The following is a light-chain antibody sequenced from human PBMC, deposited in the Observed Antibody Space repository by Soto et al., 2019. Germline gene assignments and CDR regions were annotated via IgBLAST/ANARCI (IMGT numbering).Light chain of an antibody. V-gene: IGKV1-5*03. J-gene: IGKJ1*01. CDR1: QNIGYW. Sequence: DIQMTQSPPTVSAFVGDRVTFSCRASQNIGYWLAWYQQKPGQAPVLLIEKTSSLQSGVASRFYGSGSGTDFTLTITSLQTDDVVTYYCQQYSRYWTFGPGTKVEIK. CDR2: KTS. CDR3: QQYSRYWT.